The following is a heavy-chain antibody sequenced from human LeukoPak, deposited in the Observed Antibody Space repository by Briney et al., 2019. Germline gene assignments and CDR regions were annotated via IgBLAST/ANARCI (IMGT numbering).Heavy chain of an antibody. CDR1: GGSFSGYY. CDR2: INHSGST. J-gene: IGHJ4*02. V-gene: IGHV4-34*01. CDR3: ASSPMLFY. Sequence: SETLSLTCAVYGGSFSGYYWSWIRQPPGKGLEWIGEINHSGSTNYNPSLKSRVSISVDTSKNQFSLKLSSVTAADTAVYYCASSPMLFYWGQGTLVTVSS. D-gene: IGHD2-2*01.